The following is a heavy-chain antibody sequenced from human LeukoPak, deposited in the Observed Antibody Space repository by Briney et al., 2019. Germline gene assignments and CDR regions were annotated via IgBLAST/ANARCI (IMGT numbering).Heavy chain of an antibody. V-gene: IGHV4-34*01. D-gene: IGHD2-15*01. CDR2: INHSGST. CDR1: GGSFSGYY. J-gene: IGHJ5*02. CDR3: ARVRGYGGWFDP. Sequence: SETLSLTCAVYGGSFSGYYWSWIRQPPGKGLEWIGEINHSGSTNYSPSLKSRVTISVDTSKSQFSLKLSSVTAADTAVYYCARVRGYGGWFDPWGQGTLVTVSS.